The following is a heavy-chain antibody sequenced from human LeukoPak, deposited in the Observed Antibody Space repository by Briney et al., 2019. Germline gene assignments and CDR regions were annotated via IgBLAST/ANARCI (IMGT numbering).Heavy chain of an antibody. CDR3: ARDWSGPYYFDY. CDR2: MSQSGST. D-gene: IGHD3-3*01. Sequence: SQTLSLTCTVSGGSISSGGYYWTWIRQPPGKGLEWIGYMSQSGSTYYNPSLKSRVTISVDTSKSQFSLKLTSVTAADAAVYYCARDWSGPYYFDYWGQGTLVTVSS. V-gene: IGHV4-31*03. CDR1: GGSISSGGYY. J-gene: IGHJ4*01.